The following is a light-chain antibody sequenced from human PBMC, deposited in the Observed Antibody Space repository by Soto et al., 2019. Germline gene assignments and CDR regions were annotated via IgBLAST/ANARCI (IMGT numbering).Light chain of an antibody. Sequence: QSVLTQPRSACWTPGHRVTISCSGSSSNIGSNTVNWYQQLPGTAPKLLIYSNNQRPSGVPDRFSGSKSGTSASLAISGLQSEDEADYYCAAWDDSLNGYAFGTGTKVTVL. CDR3: AAWDDSLNGYA. CDR2: SNN. V-gene: IGLV1-44*01. CDR1: SSNIGSNT. J-gene: IGLJ1*01.